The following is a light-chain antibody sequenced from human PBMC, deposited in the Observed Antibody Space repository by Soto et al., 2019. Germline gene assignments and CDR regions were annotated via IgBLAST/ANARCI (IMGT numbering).Light chain of an antibody. Sequence: IGLTQSPATLSVSPGERATLSCRASQSVSSDLAWYQQKPGQAPRLLIYGASTRATGIPPRFSGSGSGTEFTLTIGSLQSEEVAVDYCQQSNSWPPWTFGQGTKVDIK. V-gene: IGKV3-15*01. CDR2: GAS. CDR1: QSVSSD. J-gene: IGKJ1*01. CDR3: QQSNSWPPWT.